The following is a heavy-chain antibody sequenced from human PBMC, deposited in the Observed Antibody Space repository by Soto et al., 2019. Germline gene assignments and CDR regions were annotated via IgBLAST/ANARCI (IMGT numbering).Heavy chain of an antibody. CDR2: IIPIPGTA. CDR1: GGTFGSYA. J-gene: IGHJ6*02. V-gene: IGHV1-69*01. D-gene: IGHD2-2*01. Sequence: QVQLVQSGAEVKKPGSSVKVSCKASGGTFGSYAISWVRQAAGQGLEWRGGIIPIPGTANYAQKFQGRVTIAADESTSTAYMELSRLSSEDTAVYYCARSQGSSTSLEIYYYYYYGMDVWGQGTTVTVSS. CDR3: ARSQGSSTSLEIYYYYYYGMDV.